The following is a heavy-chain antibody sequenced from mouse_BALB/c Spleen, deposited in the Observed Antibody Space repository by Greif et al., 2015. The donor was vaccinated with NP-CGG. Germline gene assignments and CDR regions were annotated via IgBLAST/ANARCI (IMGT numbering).Heavy chain of an antibody. J-gene: IGHJ4*01. Sequence: EVMLVESGGGLVKPGGSLKLSCAASGFAFSSYDMSWVRQTPEKRLEWVAYISSGGGSTYYPDTVKGRFTISRDNAKNTLYLQMSSLKSEDTAMYYCARQGPSLLRLRDYAMDYWGQGTSVTVSS. V-gene: IGHV5-12-1*01. CDR1: GFAFSSYD. CDR2: ISSGGGST. CDR3: ARQGPSLLRLRDYAMDY. D-gene: IGHD1-2*01.